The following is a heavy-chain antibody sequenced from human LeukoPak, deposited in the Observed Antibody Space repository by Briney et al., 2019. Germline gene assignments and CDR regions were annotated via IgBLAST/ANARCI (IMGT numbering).Heavy chain of an antibody. CDR2: INSDGSSP. D-gene: IGHD5-18*01. V-gene: IGHV3-74*01. Sequence: GGSLRLSCAASGFTFSSYWMHWVRQAPGKGLVWVSRINSDGSSPSYADSVKGRFTISRDNAKNSLYLQMNSLRAEDTALYYCAKDLWHSTDTAMVHYYYYGMDVWGQGTTVTVSS. CDR1: GFTFSSYW. CDR3: AKDLWHSTDTAMVHYYYYGMDV. J-gene: IGHJ6*02.